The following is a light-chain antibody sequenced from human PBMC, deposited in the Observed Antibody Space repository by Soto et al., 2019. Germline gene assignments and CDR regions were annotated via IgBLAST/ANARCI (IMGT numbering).Light chain of an antibody. CDR1: QSVRGDS. CDR2: GAS. J-gene: IGKJ1*01. V-gene: IGKV3-20*01. CDR3: QQYGLSPS. Sequence: EIVLTQSPGTLSLSPGERATLSCRASQSVRGDSLAWYQQKPGQAPRLLIHGASTWATGTPDRFSGSGAGTDFTLTISRLEPEDFAVYYCQQYGLSPSFGQGTKVDIK.